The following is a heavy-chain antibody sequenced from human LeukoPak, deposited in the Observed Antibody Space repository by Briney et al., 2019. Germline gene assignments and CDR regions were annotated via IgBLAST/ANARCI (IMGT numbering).Heavy chain of an antibody. CDR2: INWNGGST. Sequence: GGSLRLSCAASGFTFDDYGMSWVRQAPGKGLEWVSGINWNGGSTGYADSVKGRFTISRDNAKNSLYLQMNSLRAEDTAVYYCARGYSSSWYFDPYYYYMDVWGKGTTVTISS. D-gene: IGHD6-13*01. J-gene: IGHJ6*03. CDR3: ARGYSSSWYFDPYYYYMDV. V-gene: IGHV3-20*04. CDR1: GFTFDDYG.